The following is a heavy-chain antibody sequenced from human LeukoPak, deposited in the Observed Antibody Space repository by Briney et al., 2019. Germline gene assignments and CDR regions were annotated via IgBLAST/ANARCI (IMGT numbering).Heavy chain of an antibody. CDR1: GLTFTTYG. J-gene: IGHJ6*04. CDR2: IGGSGTRT. D-gene: IGHD3-10*02. CDR3: AELGITMIGGV. V-gene: IGHV3-23*01. Sequence: GGSLRLSCSASGLTFTTYGMNWVRQAPGKGLEWVSGIGGSGTRTYYADSVKGRFTISRDNSKNTLYLQMNSLRAEDTAVYYCAELGITMIGGVWGKGTTVTISS.